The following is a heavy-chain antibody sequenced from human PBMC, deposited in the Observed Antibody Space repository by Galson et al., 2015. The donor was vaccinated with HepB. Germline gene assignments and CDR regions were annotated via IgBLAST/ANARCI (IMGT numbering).Heavy chain of an antibody. CDR3: ARDQDDGSVEYYYYYYMDV. CDR2: ISSSSSTI. CDR1: GFTFSSYS. Sequence: SLRLSCAASGFTFSSYSMNWVRQAPGKGLEWVSYISSSSSTIYYADSVKGRFTISRDNAKNSLYLQMNSLRAEDTAVYYCARDQDDGSVEYYYYYYMDVWGKGTTVTVSS. V-gene: IGHV3-48*01. J-gene: IGHJ6*03. D-gene: IGHD3-10*01.